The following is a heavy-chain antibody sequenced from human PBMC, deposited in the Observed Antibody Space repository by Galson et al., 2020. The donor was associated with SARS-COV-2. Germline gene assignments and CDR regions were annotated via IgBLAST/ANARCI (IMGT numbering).Heavy chain of an antibody. Sequence: GGSLRLSCAASGFTFSSSGIHCVRTAPGKGLEWVAAIWYDGSNTYYADSVKGRFTISRDNSKNTLYLQMNSLRAEDSAVYYCARDQLPFWSGYCNFDSWGQGTRVTVSA. J-gene: IGHJ4*02. CDR1: GFTFSSSG. D-gene: IGHD3-3*01. CDR3: ARDQLPFWSGYCNFDS. CDR2: IWYDGSNT. V-gene: IGHV3-33*01.